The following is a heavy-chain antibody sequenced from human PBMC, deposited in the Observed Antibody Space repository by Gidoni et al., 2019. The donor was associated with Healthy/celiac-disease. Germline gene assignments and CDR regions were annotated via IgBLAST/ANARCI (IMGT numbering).Heavy chain of an antibody. V-gene: IGHV3-7*01. J-gene: IGHJ5*02. D-gene: IGHD2-2*03. CDR2: IKQDGSEK. CDR3: ARDSGYCSSTSCPTEFDP. CDR1: GFTSSSHL. Sequence: EVQLAVSGGGLVKPGGSLTLSCASAGFTSSSHLLSWVRQAPGKGLEWVANIKQDGSEKYYVDSVKGRFTISRDNAKNSLYLQMNSLRAEDTAVYYCARDSGYCSSTSCPTEFDPWGQGTLVTVSS.